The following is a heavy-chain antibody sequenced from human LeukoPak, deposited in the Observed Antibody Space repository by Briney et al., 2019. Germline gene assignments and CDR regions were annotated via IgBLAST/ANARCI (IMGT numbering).Heavy chain of an antibody. Sequence: GGSLRLSCAASGFTFSSYGMHWVRQAPGKGLEWVAFIRYDGSNKYYADSVKGRFTISRDNSKHTLYLQMNSLRAEDTAVYYCAKDQGLITLWGYFDYWGQGTLVTVSS. CDR3: AKDQGLITLWGYFDY. V-gene: IGHV3-30*02. J-gene: IGHJ4*02. CDR2: IRYDGSNK. CDR1: GFTFSSYG. D-gene: IGHD1-20*01.